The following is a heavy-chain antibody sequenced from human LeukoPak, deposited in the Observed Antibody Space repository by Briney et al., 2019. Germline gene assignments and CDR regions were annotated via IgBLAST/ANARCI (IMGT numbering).Heavy chain of an antibody. V-gene: IGHV1-8*02. J-gene: IGHJ6*03. CDR3: ARGRGTYDYVWGSYRYGYYYYYMDV. CDR1: GYTFTGYY. Sequence: ASVKLSCKASGYTFTGYYMHWVRQAPGQGLEWMGWINPNSGNTGYAQKFQGRVTMTRNTSISTAYMELSSLRSEDTAVYYCARGRGTYDYVWGSYRYGYYYYYMDVWGKGTTVTISS. CDR2: INPNSGNT. D-gene: IGHD3-16*02.